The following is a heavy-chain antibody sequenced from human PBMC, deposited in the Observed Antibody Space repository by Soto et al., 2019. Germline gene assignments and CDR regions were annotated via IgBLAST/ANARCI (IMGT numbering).Heavy chain of an antibody. J-gene: IGHJ6*02. CDR1: GFSLSNARMG. CDR2: IFSNDEK. CDR3: ARLQGEIFGVVITPYYYGTDV. D-gene: IGHD3-3*01. V-gene: IGHV2-26*01. Sequence: GSGPTLVNPTETLTLTCTVSGFSLSNARMGVSWIRQPPGKALEWLAHIFSNDEKSYSTSLKSRLTISKDTSKSQVVLTMTNMDPVDTATYYCARLQGEIFGVVITPYYYGTDVWGQRPKFTVSS.